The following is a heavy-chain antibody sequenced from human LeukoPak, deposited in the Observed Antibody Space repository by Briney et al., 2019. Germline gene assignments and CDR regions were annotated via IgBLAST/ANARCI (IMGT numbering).Heavy chain of an antibody. V-gene: IGHV1-24*01. CDR2: FDPEDGET. CDR3: ATDAGNGWYFDY. CDR1: GYTLTELS. D-gene: IGHD1-1*01. J-gene: IGHJ4*02. Sequence: ASVKVSCEVSGYTLTELSMHWVRQAPGKGLEWMGGFDPEDGETIYAQKFQGRVTMTEDTSTDTAYMELSSLRSEDTAVYYCATDAGNGWYFDYWGQGTLVTVSS.